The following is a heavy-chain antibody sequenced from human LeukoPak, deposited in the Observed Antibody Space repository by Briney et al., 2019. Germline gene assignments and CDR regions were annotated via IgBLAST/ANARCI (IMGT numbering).Heavy chain of an antibody. CDR2: IYHSGRT. J-gene: IGHJ5*02. Sequence: PSETLSLTCTVSDYSISSGYSWGWIRQPPGKGLEWIGSIYHSGRTYYNPSLTSRVTISVDTSKNQFSLKLSSVTAADTAVYYCARVESSSGWYGWFETWGQGTLVTVSS. CDR1: DYSISSGYS. V-gene: IGHV4-38-2*02. D-gene: IGHD6-19*01. CDR3: ARVESSSGWYGWFET.